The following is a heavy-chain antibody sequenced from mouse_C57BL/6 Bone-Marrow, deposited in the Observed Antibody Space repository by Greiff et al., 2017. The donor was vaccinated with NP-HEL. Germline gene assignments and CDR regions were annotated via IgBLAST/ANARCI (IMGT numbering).Heavy chain of an antibody. CDR3: ARGDDYPSFDV. D-gene: IGHD2-4*01. V-gene: IGHV1-20*01. CDR1: GYSFTGYF. J-gene: IGHJ1*03. Sequence: EVHLVESGPELVKPGDSVKISCKASGYSFTGYFMNWVMQSHGKSLEWIGRINPYNGDTFYNQKFKGKATLTVDKSSSTAHMELRSLTSEDSAVYYCARGDDYPSFDVWGTGTTVTVSS. CDR2: INPYNGDT.